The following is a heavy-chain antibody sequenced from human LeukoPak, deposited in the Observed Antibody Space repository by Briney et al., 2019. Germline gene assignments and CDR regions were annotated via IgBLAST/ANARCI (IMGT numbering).Heavy chain of an antibody. D-gene: IGHD1-1*01. Sequence: GGSLRLSCAASGFTFSDYYMSWIRQAPGKGLGWVSYISSSGSTMYYADSVKGRFTISRDNAKNSLYLQMNSLRAEDTAVYYCAKMEGPERRHYFGSWGQGTLVSVSS. CDR3: AKMEGPERRHYFGS. J-gene: IGHJ4*02. CDR2: ISSSGSTM. CDR1: GFTFSDYY. V-gene: IGHV3-11*01.